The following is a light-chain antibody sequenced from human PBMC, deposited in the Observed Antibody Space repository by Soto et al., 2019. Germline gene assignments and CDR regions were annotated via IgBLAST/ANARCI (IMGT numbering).Light chain of an antibody. J-gene: IGKJ1*01. CDR2: GAS. Sequence: TQSPSTLSASVGARVTITCRSSQSISGYLAWYQQKPGQAPRLLIYGASNRATGIPDRFSGSGSGTDFTLTISRLEPEDFAVDDCQQYGSSGTFGQGTKVDIK. CDR1: QSISGY. CDR3: QQYGSSGT. V-gene: IGKV3-20*01.